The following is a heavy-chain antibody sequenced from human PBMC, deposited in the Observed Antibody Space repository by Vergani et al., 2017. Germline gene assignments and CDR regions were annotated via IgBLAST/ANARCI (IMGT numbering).Heavy chain of an antibody. V-gene: IGHV3-48*03. Sequence: EVQLVESGGGLVQPGGSLRLSCAASGFTFSSYEMNWVRQAPGKGLEWVSYISSSGSTIYYADSVKGRFTISRDNAKNSLYLQMNSLRAEDTAVYYCARCPLRDFWSGYYTTDYYYYYMDVWGKGTTVTVSS. CDR1: GFTFSSYE. D-gene: IGHD3-3*01. J-gene: IGHJ6*03. CDR3: ARCPLRDFWSGYYTTDYYYYYMDV. CDR2: ISSSGSTI.